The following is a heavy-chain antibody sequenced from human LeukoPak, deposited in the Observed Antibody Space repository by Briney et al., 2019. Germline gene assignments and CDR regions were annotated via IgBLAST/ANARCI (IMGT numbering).Heavy chain of an antibody. CDR1: GYTFTGYY. V-gene: IGHV1-2*02. J-gene: IGHJ4*02. Sequence: ASVKVSCKASGYTFTGYYMHWVRQAPGQGLEWMGWINPNSGGTNYAQEFQGRVTMTGDTSISTAYMELSRLRSDDTAVYYCARSKVVVAAKVFDYWGQGTLVTVSS. CDR3: ARSKVVVAAKVFDY. CDR2: INPNSGGT. D-gene: IGHD2-15*01.